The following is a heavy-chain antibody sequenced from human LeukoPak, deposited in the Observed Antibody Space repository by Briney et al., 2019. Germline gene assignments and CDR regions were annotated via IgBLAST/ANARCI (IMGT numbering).Heavy chain of an antibody. Sequence: SDTLSLTCAVYGGSFSGYYWSWIRQPPGKGLEWIGDINHSGSTNYNPSLKRRVTISVDTSKSQFSLKPSSVTAADNASYYCARLMSGWYSDYWGQGALVTVSS. CDR3: ARLMSGWYSDY. D-gene: IGHD6-19*01. CDR1: GGSFSGYY. CDR2: INHSGST. V-gene: IGHV4-34*01. J-gene: IGHJ4*02.